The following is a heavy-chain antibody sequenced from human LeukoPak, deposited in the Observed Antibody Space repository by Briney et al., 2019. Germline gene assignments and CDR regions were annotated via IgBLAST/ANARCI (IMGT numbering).Heavy chain of an antibody. J-gene: IGHJ4*02. CDR1: GGSISSSSYY. Sequence: SETLSLTCTVSGGSISSSSYYWGWIRQPPGKGLEWIGSIYYSGSTYYNPSLKSRVTISVDTSKNQFSLKLSSVTAADTAVYYCASRGMITFGGVIDWGQGTLVTVSS. CDR3: ASRGMITFGGVID. CDR2: IYYSGST. V-gene: IGHV4-39*01. D-gene: IGHD3-16*02.